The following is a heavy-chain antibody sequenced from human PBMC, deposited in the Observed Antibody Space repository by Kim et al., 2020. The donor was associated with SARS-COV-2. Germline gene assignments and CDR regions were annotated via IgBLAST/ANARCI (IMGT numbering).Heavy chain of an antibody. CDR3: TRTPYYYAMDV. Sequence: GGSLRLSCEASGFAFSTYWMHWVRQPPGKGLVWVSRVKGDGGGTTYADSVRGRFTISRDNAKNTLYLQMNSLRPEDTAVYYCTRTPYYYAMDVWGQGTTVTVSS. V-gene: IGHV3-74*03. J-gene: IGHJ6*02. CDR2: VKGDGGGT. CDR1: GFAFSTYW.